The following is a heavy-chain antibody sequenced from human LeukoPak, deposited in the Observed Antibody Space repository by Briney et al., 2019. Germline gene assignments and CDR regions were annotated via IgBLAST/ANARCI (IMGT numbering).Heavy chain of an antibody. D-gene: IGHD2-15*01. CDR1: GASVSTSRYY. CDR3: ARLRGYCSGGSCYSFYAFDI. CDR2: IYYSGST. V-gene: IGHV4-39*01. J-gene: IGHJ3*02. Sequence: NPSETLSLTCVVSGASVSTSRYYWGWIRQPPGKGLEWIGNIYYSGSTYYNASLQSRVTISIDTSKNQFSLKLSSVTAADTAVYYCARLRGYCSGGSCYSFYAFDIWGQGTMVTVSS.